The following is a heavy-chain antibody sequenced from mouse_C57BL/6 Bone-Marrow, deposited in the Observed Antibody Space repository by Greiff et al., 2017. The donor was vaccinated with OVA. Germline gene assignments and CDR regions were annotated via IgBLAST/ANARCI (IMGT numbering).Heavy chain of an antibody. CDR2: FYPGSGSI. V-gene: IGHV1-62-2*01. CDR1: GYTFTEYT. CDR3: ARHEKEARDYDWYFDV. Sequence: QVQLQQSGAELVKPGASVKLSCKASGYTFTEYTIHWVKQRSGQGLEWIGWFYPGSGSIKYNEKFKDKATLTADKSSSTVYMELSRLTSEDSAVYYCARHEKEARDYDWYFDVWGTGTTVTVSS. J-gene: IGHJ1*03. D-gene: IGHD2-4*01.